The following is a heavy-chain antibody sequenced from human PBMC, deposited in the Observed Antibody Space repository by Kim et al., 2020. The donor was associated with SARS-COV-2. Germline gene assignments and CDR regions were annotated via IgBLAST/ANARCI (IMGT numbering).Heavy chain of an antibody. CDR1: GGSISSSSYY. CDR2: IYYSGST. D-gene: IGHD2-2*01. CDR3: ARYYARNIVVVRAFDI. Sequence: SETLSLTCTVSGGSISSSSYYWGWIRQPPGKGLEWIGSIYYSGSTYYNPSLKSRVTISVDTSKNQFSLKLSSVTAADTAVYYCARYYARNIVVVRAFDIWGQGTMVTVSS. J-gene: IGHJ3*02. V-gene: IGHV4-39*01.